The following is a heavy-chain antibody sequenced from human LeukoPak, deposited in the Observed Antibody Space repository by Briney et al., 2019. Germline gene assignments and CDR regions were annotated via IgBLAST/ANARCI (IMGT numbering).Heavy chain of an antibody. D-gene: IGHD1-7*01. CDR2: IIPIFGTP. CDR3: ARDRSVGITATNWFDP. J-gene: IGHJ5*02. Sequence: SVKVSCKASGGTFSSYTISWVRQAPGQGLEWVGEIIPIFGTPNYAQKFQGRVTITADESTSTAYMELSSLRSEDTAVYYCARDRSVGITATNWFDPWGQGTLVTVSS. V-gene: IGHV1-69*13. CDR1: GGTFSSYT.